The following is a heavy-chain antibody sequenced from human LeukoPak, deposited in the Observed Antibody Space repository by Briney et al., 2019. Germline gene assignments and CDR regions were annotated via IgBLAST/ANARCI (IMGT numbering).Heavy chain of an antibody. CDR3: ARDRGIAAAGSADY. J-gene: IGHJ4*02. Sequence: ASLKVSCKASGYXFTGYYMHWVRQAPGQGLEWMGWINPNSGGTNYAQKFQGRVTMTRDKSISTAYMELSRLRSDDTAVYYCARDRGIAAAGSADYWGQGTLVTVSS. V-gene: IGHV1-2*02. CDR2: INPNSGGT. CDR1: GYXFTGYY. D-gene: IGHD6-13*01.